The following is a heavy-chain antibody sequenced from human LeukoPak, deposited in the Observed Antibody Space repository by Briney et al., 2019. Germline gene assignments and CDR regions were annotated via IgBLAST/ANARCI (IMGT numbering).Heavy chain of an antibody. V-gene: IGHV3-33*01. CDR3: ARSGSTYYYGMDV. CDR1: GFTFSSYG. CDR2: IWYDGTDK. Sequence: GGSLRLTCAASGFTFSSYGMHRVRQGPGKGLEWVTFIWYDGTDKNYADSVKGRFTISRDNSKNTLYLQMNSLRAEDTAVYYCARSGSTYYYGMDVWGQGTTVTVSS. J-gene: IGHJ6*02. D-gene: IGHD3-10*01.